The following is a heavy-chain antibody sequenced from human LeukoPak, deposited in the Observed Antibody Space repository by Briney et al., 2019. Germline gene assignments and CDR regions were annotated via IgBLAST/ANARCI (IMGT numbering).Heavy chain of an antibody. D-gene: IGHD3-22*01. J-gene: IGHJ4*02. Sequence: PSETLSLTCAVYGGSFSGYYWSWIRQPPGKGLEWIGEINHSGGTNYNPSLKSRVTISVDTSKNQFSLKLSSVTAADTAVYYCARLKYYYDSSGYYYAQPFDYWGQGTLVTVSS. CDR1: GGSFSGYY. CDR3: ARLKYYYDSSGYYYAQPFDY. V-gene: IGHV4-34*01. CDR2: INHSGGT.